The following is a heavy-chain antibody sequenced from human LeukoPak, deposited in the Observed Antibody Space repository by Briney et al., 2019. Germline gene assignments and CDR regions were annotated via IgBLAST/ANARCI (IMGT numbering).Heavy chain of an antibody. V-gene: IGHV3-9*01. CDR1: GFTFDDYA. J-gene: IGHJ6*02. CDR3: AKDMVAVAGKGYYYYGMDV. D-gene: IGHD6-19*01. CDR2: ISWNSGSI. Sequence: PGRSLRLSCAASGFTFDDYAMHWGRQAPGEGLEWGSGISWNSGSIGYADSVKGRFTISRDNAKNSLYLQMNSLRAEDTALYYCAKDMVAVAGKGYYYYGMDVWGQGTTVTVSS.